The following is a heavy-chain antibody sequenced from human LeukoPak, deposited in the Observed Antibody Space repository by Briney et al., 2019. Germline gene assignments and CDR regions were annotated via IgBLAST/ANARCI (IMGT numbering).Heavy chain of an antibody. J-gene: IGHJ4*02. CDR2: IRSKAYGGTT. V-gene: IGHV3-49*04. CDR3: TRGGVLYFDY. D-gene: IGHD3-16*01. Sequence: PGRSLRLSCTASGFTFGDYAMSWVRQAPGKGLEWVGFIRSKAYGGTTGYAASVKGRFTTSRDDSKSIAYLQMNSLKTEDTAVYYCTRGGVLYFDYWGQGTLVTVSS. CDR1: GFTFGDYA.